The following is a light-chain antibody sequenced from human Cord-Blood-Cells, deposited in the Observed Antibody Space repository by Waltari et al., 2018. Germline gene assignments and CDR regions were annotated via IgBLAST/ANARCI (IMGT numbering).Light chain of an antibody. CDR1: QGISSY. CDR3: QQLNSYPYT. V-gene: IGKV1-9*01. J-gene: IGKJ2*01. Sequence: EIQLTQSPSFLSASVGDRVPITCRASQGISSYLAWYQQKPGKAPKLLIYAASTLQSGVPSRFSGSGSGTEFTLTISSLQPEDFATYYCQQLNSYPYTFGQGTKLEIK. CDR2: AAS.